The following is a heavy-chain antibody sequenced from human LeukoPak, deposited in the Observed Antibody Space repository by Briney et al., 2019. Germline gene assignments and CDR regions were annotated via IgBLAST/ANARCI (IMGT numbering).Heavy chain of an antibody. V-gene: IGHV1-2*02. CDR3: ARDLGALVQLEPY. Sequence: GASVKVSCKASGYTFTGYYMHWVRQAPGQGLEWMGWINPNSGGTNYAQKFQGRVTMTRDTSISTAYMELSRLRSDDTAVYYCARDLGALVQLEPYWGQGTLVTVSS. D-gene: IGHD1-1*01. J-gene: IGHJ4*02. CDR2: INPNSGGT. CDR1: GYTFTGYY.